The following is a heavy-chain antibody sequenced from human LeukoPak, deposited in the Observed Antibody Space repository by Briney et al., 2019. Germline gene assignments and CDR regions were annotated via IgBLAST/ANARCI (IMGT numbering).Heavy chain of an antibody. D-gene: IGHD2-2*01. V-gene: IGHV3-48*01. CDR3: ARGRVVPAVSGVDP. Sequence: GGSLRLSCAASGFTFSGYSMNWVRQAPGKGLEWLSYISSSSSTIYHADSVKGRFTISRDNAKNSLYLQMNSLRAEDTAVYYCARGRVVPAVSGVDPWGQGTLVTVSS. CDR1: GFTFSGYS. J-gene: IGHJ5*02. CDR2: ISSSSSTI.